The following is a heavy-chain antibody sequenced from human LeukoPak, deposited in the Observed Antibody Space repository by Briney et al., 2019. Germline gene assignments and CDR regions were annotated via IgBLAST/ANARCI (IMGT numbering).Heavy chain of an antibody. CDR2: IYPGDSDT. D-gene: IGHD6-13*01. J-gene: IGHJ4*02. CDR3: ARQRGGYSASNELDY. V-gene: IGHV5-51*01. CDR1: GYIFTSNW. Sequence: GESLKISCEGSGYIFTSNWIGWVRQMPGKGLEWMGIIYPGDSDTRYSPSFQGQVTISADKSVSTAYLQWSSLKASDTAIYYCARQRGGYSASNELDYWGQGTLVTVSS.